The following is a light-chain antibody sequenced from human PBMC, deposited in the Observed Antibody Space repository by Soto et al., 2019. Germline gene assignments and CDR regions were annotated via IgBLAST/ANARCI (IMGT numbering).Light chain of an antibody. CDR1: QSVTSSY. CDR2: GAS. J-gene: IGKJ4*01. V-gene: IGKV3-20*01. Sequence: EIVLTQSPGTLSLSPGERATLSCRASQSVTSSYLAWYQQKPGQAPRRLIYGASSRATGIPDRFSGSGSGTDFTLTISRLEPEEFAVYYCQQYGNSPLTFGGGTQVEIK. CDR3: QQYGNSPLT.